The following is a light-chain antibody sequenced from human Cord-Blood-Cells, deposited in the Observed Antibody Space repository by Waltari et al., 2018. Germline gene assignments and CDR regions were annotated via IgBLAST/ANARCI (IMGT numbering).Light chain of an antibody. Sequence: QSALTQPASVSGSPGQSITISCTGTSSDVGGYNYVSWYQQHPGKANKLMIYDVINRQPGFSNLFSDSKSGNTASLTISELHAEHEADYSCSSYTSSSTWVFGGGTKLTVL. CDR1: SSDVGGYNY. V-gene: IGLV2-14*03. CDR3: SSYTSSSTWV. CDR2: DVI. J-gene: IGLJ3*02.